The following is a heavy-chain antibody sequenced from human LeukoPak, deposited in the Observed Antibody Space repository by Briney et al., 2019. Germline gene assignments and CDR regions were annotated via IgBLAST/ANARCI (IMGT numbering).Heavy chain of an antibody. V-gene: IGHV3-7*04. CDR3: ARDGTYTDYDPDFDI. J-gene: IGHJ4*02. CDR2: IKQDGSEK. Sequence: GGSLRLSCEASGFTFSRFWMSWVRQAPGQGLEWVANIKQDGSEKYYVDSVKGRFTISRDNAKNSLYLQMNSLRAEDTAVFYCARDGTYTDYDPDFDIWGQGTLVTVSS. CDR1: GFTFSRFW. D-gene: IGHD5-12*01.